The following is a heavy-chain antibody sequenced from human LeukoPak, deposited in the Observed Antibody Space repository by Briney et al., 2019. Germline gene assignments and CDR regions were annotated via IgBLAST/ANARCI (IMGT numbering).Heavy chain of an antibody. D-gene: IGHD4/OR15-4a*01. Sequence: GGTLRLYCAASGFNFSNYSMNWVRQAPGKGLEWVSYISSSGRTIHHADSVKGRFTISRDNAKNSLYLQMNSLRDEDTAVYYCARFRSVLCDFDYWGQGALVTVSS. J-gene: IGHJ4*02. V-gene: IGHV3-48*02. CDR3: ARFRSVLCDFDY. CDR2: ISSSGRTI. CDR1: GFNFSNYS.